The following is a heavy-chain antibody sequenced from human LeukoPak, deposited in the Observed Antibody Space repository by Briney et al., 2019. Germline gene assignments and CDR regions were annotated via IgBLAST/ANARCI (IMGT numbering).Heavy chain of an antibody. CDR2: IYYSGST. J-gene: IGHJ3*02. Sequence: PSETLSLTCTVSGGSISSSSYCWGWIRQPPGKGLEWIGSIYYSGSTYYNPSLKSRVTISVDTSKNQFSLKLSSVTAADTAVYYCARGIFGVAPGAFDIWGQGTMVTVSS. D-gene: IGHD3-3*01. CDR3: ARGIFGVAPGAFDI. V-gene: IGHV4-39*01. CDR1: GGSISSSSYC.